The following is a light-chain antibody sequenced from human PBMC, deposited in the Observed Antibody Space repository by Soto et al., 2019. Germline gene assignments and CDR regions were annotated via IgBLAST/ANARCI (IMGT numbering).Light chain of an antibody. Sequence: QSVLTKPPSVSAAPGQTITLSCSGSISNIGNNYVSWFQQFPGTAPKLLIYDDNKRPSGIPDRFSGSKSGTSATLGITGFQTGDEADYYCGSWDSSLSAYVFGTGTKLTVL. CDR1: ISNIGNNY. CDR2: DDN. J-gene: IGLJ1*01. CDR3: GSWDSSLSAYV. V-gene: IGLV1-51*01.